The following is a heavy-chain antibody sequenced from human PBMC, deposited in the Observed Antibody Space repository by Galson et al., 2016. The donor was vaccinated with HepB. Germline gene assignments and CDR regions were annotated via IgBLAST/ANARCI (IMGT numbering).Heavy chain of an antibody. V-gene: IGHV3-48*01. CDR2: ISSSSSTI. Sequence: SLRLSCAASGFTFSSYSMHWVRQAPGKGLEWVSYISSSSSTIYSADSVKGRFTISRDNAKNSLYLQMNSLRADDTAVYYWARDFDYWGRGTLVTVSS. CDR3: ARDFDY. CDR1: GFTFSSYS. J-gene: IGHJ4*02.